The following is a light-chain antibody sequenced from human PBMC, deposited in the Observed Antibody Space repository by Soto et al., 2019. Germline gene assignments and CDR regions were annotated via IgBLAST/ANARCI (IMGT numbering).Light chain of an antibody. CDR2: GAS. CDR1: QSVSYY. CDR3: XXXXXXXXX. Sequence: IVTTQSPATVSVSPGEIAALSCRASQSVSYYLAWYQQKPGQAPRLLIYGASFRATGIPDRFSGSGSGTDFTLTITRLEPDDFAVXXXXXXXXXXXXFXGGTKVDNK. J-gene: IGKJ4*01. V-gene: IGKV3D-15*01.